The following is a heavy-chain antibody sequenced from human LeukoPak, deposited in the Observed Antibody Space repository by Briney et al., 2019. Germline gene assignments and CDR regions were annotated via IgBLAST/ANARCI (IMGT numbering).Heavy chain of an antibody. V-gene: IGHV1-2*02. J-gene: IGHJ4*02. CDR1: GYTFTGYY. Sequence: ASVKVSCKASGYTFTGYYMHWVRQAPGQGLEWMGWINPNSGGTNYAQKFQGRATMTRDTSISTAYMELSRLRSDDTAVYYCVRDPAGYCSVGSCPYYFDFWGQGTLVTVSS. CDR3: VRDPAGYCSVGSCPYYFDF. D-gene: IGHD2-15*01. CDR2: INPNSGGT.